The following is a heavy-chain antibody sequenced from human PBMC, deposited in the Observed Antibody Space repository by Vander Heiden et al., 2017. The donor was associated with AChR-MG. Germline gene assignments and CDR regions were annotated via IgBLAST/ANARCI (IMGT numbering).Heavy chain of an antibody. CDR3: ARGRKKYCSGGSCYSNWFDP. CDR2: MNPNSGNT. V-gene: IGHV1-8*01. Sequence: QVQLVQSGAEVKKPGASVKVSRKASGYTSHSSDITGVRQATGQGLEWMGWMNPNSGNTGYAQKFQGRVTMTRNTSISTAYMELSSLRSEDTAVYYCARGRKKYCSGGSCYSNWFDPWGQGTLVTVSS. D-gene: IGHD2-15*01. J-gene: IGHJ5*02. CDR1: GYTSHSSD.